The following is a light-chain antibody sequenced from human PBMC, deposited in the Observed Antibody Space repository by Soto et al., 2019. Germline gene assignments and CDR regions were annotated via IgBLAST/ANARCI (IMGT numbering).Light chain of an antibody. CDR3: QQYYSYLIT. CDR1: QGINSY. Sequence: DIQLTQSPSFLSASVGDRVTVTCRASQGINSYLAWYQQKPGKAPKLLIYAASTLQSGVPSRFSGSGSGTDFTLTISCLQSEDFATYYCQQYYSYLITFGQGTRLEIK. V-gene: IGKV1-9*01. CDR2: AAS. J-gene: IGKJ5*01.